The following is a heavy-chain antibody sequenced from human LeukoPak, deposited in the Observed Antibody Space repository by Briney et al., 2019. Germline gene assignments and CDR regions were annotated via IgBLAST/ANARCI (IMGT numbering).Heavy chain of an antibody. D-gene: IGHD2-15*01. J-gene: IGHJ4*02. CDR3: ARATLGYCSGGSCYSVPHYYFDY. CDR1: GGSISSYY. CDR2: IYTSGST. V-gene: IGHV4-4*07. Sequence: PSGTLSLTCTVSGGSISSYYWSWIRQPAGKGLEWIGRIYTSGSTNYNPSLKSRVTMSVDTSKNQFSLKLSSVTAADTAVYYCARATLGYCSGGSCYSVPHYYFDYWGQGTLVTVSS.